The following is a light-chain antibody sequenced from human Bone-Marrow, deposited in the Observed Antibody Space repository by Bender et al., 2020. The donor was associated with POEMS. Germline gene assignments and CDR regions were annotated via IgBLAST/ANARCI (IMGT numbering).Light chain of an antibody. CDR3: SSYVANTHSWI. V-gene: IGLV2-23*01. J-gene: IGLJ2*01. Sequence: QSALTQPASVSGSPGQSITISCTGTGNYNLVSWDQQHPGKAPQLMIFEGRERPSGVSYRFSGSNSGNTASLTISRVRAKDEADYYCSSYVANTHSWIFGGGTKLTVL. CDR1: GNYNL. CDR2: EGR.